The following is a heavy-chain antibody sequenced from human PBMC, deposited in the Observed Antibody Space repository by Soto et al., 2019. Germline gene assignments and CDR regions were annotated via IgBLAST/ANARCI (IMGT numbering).Heavy chain of an antibody. V-gene: IGHV4-39*01. J-gene: IGHJ5*02. D-gene: IGHD3-10*01. CDR2: IFYSGTT. CDR1: GGSISSNDYY. CDR3: ARQGRNVGSVTYCWFDP. Sequence: QLQLQESGPGLVKPSETLSLTCSVSGGSISSNDYYWGWIRQPPGKGLEWIGSIFYSGTTYYNPSLQSRVTISGDTSRNQFSRKLTSVTAADTAVYYCARQGRNVGSVTYCWFDPWGQGTLVTVSS.